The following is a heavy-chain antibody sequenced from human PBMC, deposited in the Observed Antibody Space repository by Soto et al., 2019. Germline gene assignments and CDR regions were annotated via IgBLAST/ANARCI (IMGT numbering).Heavy chain of an antibody. Sequence: PSETLSLTCAIYGGSFSGYYWSWIRQHPGKGLEWIGYIYYSGTTYYNPSLKSRVTISVDTSKNQFSLKLSSVTAADTAVYYCAASRVGCGGFNYYGMDVWGQGTTVTVSS. J-gene: IGHJ6*02. D-gene: IGHD2-21*01. CDR2: IYYSGTT. V-gene: IGHV4-31*11. CDR3: AASRVGCGGFNYYGMDV. CDR1: GGSFSGYY.